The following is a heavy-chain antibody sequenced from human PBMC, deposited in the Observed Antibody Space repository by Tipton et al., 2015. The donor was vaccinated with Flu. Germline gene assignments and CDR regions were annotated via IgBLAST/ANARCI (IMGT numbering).Heavy chain of an antibody. CDR2: ISSNGDNT. V-gene: IGHV3-64*02. Sequence: SLRLSCAASGFTFSDYAMHWVRQAPGKGLEYVSAISSNGDNTYYADSVKGRFTISRDNSKNTLYLQMGSLRADDMAVNYCARGMNSGLVDVWGQGTTVTVSS. D-gene: IGHD2/OR15-2a*01. CDR3: ARGMNSGLVDV. J-gene: IGHJ6*02. CDR1: GFTFSDYA.